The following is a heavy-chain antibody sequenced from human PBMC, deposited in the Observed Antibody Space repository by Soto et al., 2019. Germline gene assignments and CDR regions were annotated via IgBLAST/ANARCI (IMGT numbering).Heavy chain of an antibody. V-gene: IGHV4-4*07. CDR2: IYTSGGT. CDR1: GGSMSTYY. CDR3: ARGTVAGVDYGMDV. D-gene: IGHD6-13*01. J-gene: IGHJ6*02. Sequence: KPSETLSLTCTVSGGSMSTYYWSWIRQPAGKGLDWIGRIYTSGGTNYNPSLKSRVTMSVGTSKKRMSLKLSSVTAADTAVYYCARGTVAGVDYGMDVWGQGTTVTVSS.